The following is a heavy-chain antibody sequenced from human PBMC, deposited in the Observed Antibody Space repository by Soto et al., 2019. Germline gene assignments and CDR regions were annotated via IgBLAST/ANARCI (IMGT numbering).Heavy chain of an antibody. CDR1: GYTFRSYG. CDR3: ARDRGVVTSGSAYYFDY. D-gene: IGHD2-2*01. Sequence: QVQLVQSGPEVKKPGASVKVSCKATGYTFRSYGVTWVRQAPGQGLEWMGWISGYNGNTEYAQKLQGRVTMTTDTSTSTVYMELRSLGSADTAVNYCARDRGVVTSGSAYYFDYWGQGTLVTVSS. J-gene: IGHJ4*02. V-gene: IGHV1-18*01. CDR2: ISGYNGNT.